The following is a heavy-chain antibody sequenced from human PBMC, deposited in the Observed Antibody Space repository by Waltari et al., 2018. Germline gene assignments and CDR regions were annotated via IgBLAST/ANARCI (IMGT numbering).Heavy chain of an antibody. Sequence: VQLQVSGPGLVKTSETLSLTCSVSGGSINRYYWTSIRRPPGKGLEWIVYIYTSESTKYNPSLRSRVTISVDTSKNQFSPKLTSVTAADTAVYYCARVVSTGTAIHYFDYWGQGTLVTVSS. D-gene: IGHD1-1*01. CDR1: GGSINRYY. CDR3: ARVVSTGTAIHYFDY. CDR2: IYTSEST. J-gene: IGHJ4*02. V-gene: IGHV4-4*09.